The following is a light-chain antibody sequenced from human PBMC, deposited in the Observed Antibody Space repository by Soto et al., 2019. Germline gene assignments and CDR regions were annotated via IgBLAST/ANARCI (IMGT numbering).Light chain of an antibody. Sequence: DIQMTQSPSSLSTSVGDRVTITCRASQGISNYLAWYQQKPGKVPKLLIYAASTLQSGVPSRFSGSGSGTDFTLTISSLQPEDVASYYCQKYNSPPITFGPGTRLEIK. CDR2: AAS. CDR1: QGISNY. CDR3: QKYNSPPIT. V-gene: IGKV1-27*01. J-gene: IGKJ5*01.